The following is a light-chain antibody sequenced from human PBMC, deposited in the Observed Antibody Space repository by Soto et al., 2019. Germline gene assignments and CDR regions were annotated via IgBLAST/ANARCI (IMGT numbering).Light chain of an antibody. CDR1: QSLLHSDGKTY. V-gene: IGKV2-28*01. CDR2: LGS. J-gene: IGKJ1*01. Sequence: DIVMTQSPVSLSVTPGEPASISCWSSQSLLHSDGKTYLDWYLQKPGQSPQLLIYLGSNRASGVPDRFSGSGSGTDFTLRIRRVEAQDVGVYYCMQSLHSPGTFGQGTKVDIK. CDR3: MQSLHSPGT.